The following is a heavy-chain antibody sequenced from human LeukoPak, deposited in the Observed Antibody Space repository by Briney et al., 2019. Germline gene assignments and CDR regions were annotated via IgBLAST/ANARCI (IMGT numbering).Heavy chain of an antibody. D-gene: IGHD4-17*01. CDR3: ARSRPYGLGPPLDY. CDR1: GFTFSSYS. V-gene: IGHV3-48*01. CDR2: ISSSSSTI. Sequence: GGSLRLSCAASGFTFSSYSMNWVRRAPGKGLEWVSYISSSSSTIYYADSVKGRFTISRDNAKNSLYLQMNSLRAEDTAVYYCARSRPYGLGPPLDYWGQGTLVTVSS. J-gene: IGHJ4*02.